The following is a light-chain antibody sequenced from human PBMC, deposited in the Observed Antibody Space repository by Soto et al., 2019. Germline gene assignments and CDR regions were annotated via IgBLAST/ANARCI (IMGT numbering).Light chain of an antibody. CDR3: SSYTSSSTYV. CDR2: DVT. J-gene: IGLJ1*01. CDR1: RSDVGGYNY. V-gene: IGLV2-14*01. Sequence: QSVLTQPASVSGSPGQSITSSCTGTRSDVGGYNYVYWHQQHPGKAPKLMIYDVTNRPSGVSDRFSGSKSGNTASLTISGLQAEDEADYYCSSYTSSSTYVFGAGTKVPVL.